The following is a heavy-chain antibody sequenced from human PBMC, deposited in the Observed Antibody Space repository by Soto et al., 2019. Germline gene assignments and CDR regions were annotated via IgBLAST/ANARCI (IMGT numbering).Heavy chain of an antibody. D-gene: IGHD6-13*01. J-gene: IGHJ4*02. CDR1: GGTFSSYA. Sequence: QVQLVQSGAEVKKPGSSLKVSCKASGGTFSSYAISWVRQDPGQGLEWMGGIIPIFGTANYAQKFQGRVTITADESTSTAYMELSSLRSEATAVYYCARDDHTGYSSSWPLDYWGQGTLVPVFS. CDR2: IIPIFGTA. CDR3: ARDDHTGYSSSWPLDY. V-gene: IGHV1-69*12.